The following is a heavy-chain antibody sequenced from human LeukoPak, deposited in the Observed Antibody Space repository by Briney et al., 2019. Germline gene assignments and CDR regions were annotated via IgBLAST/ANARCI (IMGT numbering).Heavy chain of an antibody. D-gene: IGHD3-10*01. J-gene: IGHJ5*02. Sequence: GGSLRLSCAASGFNFNDYYMSWIRQAPGKGLEWVSYISSSGSNINYADSVKGRFTISRDNAKNSLYLQMNSLRAEDTAVYYCARDFHGSGSYHTFDPWGQGTLVTVSS. CDR2: ISSSGSNI. CDR1: GFNFNDYY. V-gene: IGHV3-11*04. CDR3: ARDFHGSGSYHTFDP.